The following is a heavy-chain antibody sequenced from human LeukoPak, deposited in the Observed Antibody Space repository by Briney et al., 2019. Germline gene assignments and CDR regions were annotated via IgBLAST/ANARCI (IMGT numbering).Heavy chain of an antibody. J-gene: IGHJ4*02. CDR2: ISYDGSNK. V-gene: IGHV3-30*18. Sequence: GGSLRLSCAASGFTSSSYGMHWVRQAPGKGLEWVAVISYDGSNKYYADSVKGRFTISRDNSKNTLYLQMNSLRAEDTAVYYCAKDRDYGDPPLDYWGQGTLVTVSS. D-gene: IGHD4-17*01. CDR1: GFTSSSYG. CDR3: AKDRDYGDPPLDY.